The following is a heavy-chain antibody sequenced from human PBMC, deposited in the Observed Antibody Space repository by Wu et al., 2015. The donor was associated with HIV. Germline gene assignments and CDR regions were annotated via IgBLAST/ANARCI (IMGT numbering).Heavy chain of an antibody. CDR2: IIPLFGTT. Sequence: QLVQSGAEVKKPGSSVKISCKASGNTFNAINWVRQAPGQGLEWMGGIIPLFGTTDYAQIFQGRVTITTDESTSTAYMELRSLRSDDTAVYYCARGGGYSHGYYDWFDPWGQGTLVTVSS. CDR3: ARGGGYSHGYYDWFDP. J-gene: IGHJ5*02. CDR1: GNTFNA. V-gene: IGHV1-69*05. D-gene: IGHD5-18*01.